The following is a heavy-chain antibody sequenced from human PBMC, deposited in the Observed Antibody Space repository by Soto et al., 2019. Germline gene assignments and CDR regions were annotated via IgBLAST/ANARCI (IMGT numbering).Heavy chain of an antibody. CDR2: IYYSGNT. CDR1: GGSFSSSSFH. V-gene: IGHV4-39*01. J-gene: IGHJ5*02. Sequence: QLQLQESGPGLVKPSETLSLTCTVSGGSFSSSSFHWGWIRQPPGKGLGWIGSIYYSGNTYYSPSLKSRVTISVDTSKNQFSLKLSSVTAADTAVYYCARRERAAGTDWWFDPWGQGTLVTVSS. CDR3: ARRERAAGTDWWFDP. D-gene: IGHD6-13*01.